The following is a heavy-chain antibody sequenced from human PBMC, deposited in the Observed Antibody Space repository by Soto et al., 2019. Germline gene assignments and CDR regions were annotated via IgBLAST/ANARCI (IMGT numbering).Heavy chain of an antibody. J-gene: IGHJ4*02. D-gene: IGHD6-19*01. CDR2: INHSGST. V-gene: IGHV4-34*01. Sequence: PSETLSLTCAVYGGSFSGYYWSWIRQPPGKGLEWIGEINHSGSTNYNPSLKSRVTISVDTSKNQFSLKLSSVTAADTAVYYCASSHIAYSSGWYWGGIPVHDYWGQGTLVTVSS. CDR1: GGSFSGYY. CDR3: ASSHIAYSSGWYWGGIPVHDY.